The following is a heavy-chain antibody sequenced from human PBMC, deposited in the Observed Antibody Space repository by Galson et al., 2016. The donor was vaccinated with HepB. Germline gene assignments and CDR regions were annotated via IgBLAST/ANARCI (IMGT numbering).Heavy chain of an antibody. V-gene: IGHV3-48*01. D-gene: IGHD3-10*01. CDR1: GFIFNDYS. Sequence: SLRLSCAASGFIFNDYSMNWVRQAPGKGLEWVSYIRNTFGTIYYADSVKGRFTISRDNAKNSLFLHMNDLRVEDTAVYYCARMSFYGEYFDLWGPGTPVAVSS. CDR2: IRNTFGTI. J-gene: IGHJ2*01. CDR3: ARMSFYGEYFDL.